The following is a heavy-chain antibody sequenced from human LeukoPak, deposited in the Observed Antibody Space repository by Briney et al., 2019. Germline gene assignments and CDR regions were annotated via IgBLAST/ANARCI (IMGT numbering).Heavy chain of an antibody. Sequence: AETLSLTCTVSGGSISSYYWSWIRQPPGKGLEWIGYIYYSGSTNYNPSLKSRVTISVDTSKNQFSLKLSSVTAADTAVYYCARPYCSGGSCFDAFDIWGQGTMVTVSS. CDR2: IYYSGST. V-gene: IGHV4-59*01. CDR3: ARPYCSGGSCFDAFDI. CDR1: GGSISSYY. D-gene: IGHD2-15*01. J-gene: IGHJ3*02.